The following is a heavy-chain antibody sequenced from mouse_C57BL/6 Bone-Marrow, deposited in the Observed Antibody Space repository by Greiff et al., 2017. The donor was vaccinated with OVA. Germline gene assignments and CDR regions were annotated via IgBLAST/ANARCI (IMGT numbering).Heavy chain of an antibody. V-gene: IGHV1-42*01. J-gene: IGHJ2*01. Sequence: VQLQQSGPELVKPGASVKISCKASGYSFTGYYMNWVKQSPEKSLEWIGEINPSTGGTTYNQKFKAKATLTVDKSSSTAYMQLKSLTSEDSAVYYCARWDYYYYFDYWGQGTTLTVSS. CDR2: INPSTGGT. CDR1: GYSFTGYY. D-gene: IGHD1-1*01. CDR3: ARWDYYYYFDY.